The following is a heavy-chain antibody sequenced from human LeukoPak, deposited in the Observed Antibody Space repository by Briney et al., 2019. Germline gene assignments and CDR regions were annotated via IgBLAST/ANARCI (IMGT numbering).Heavy chain of an antibody. CDR2: ISSSSSTI. Sequence: WVSYISSSSSTIYYADSVKGRFTISRDNAKNSLYLQMNSLRAEDTAVYYCARELSGSYDYWGQGTLVTVSS. J-gene: IGHJ4*02. CDR3: ARELSGSYDY. V-gene: IGHV3-48*04. D-gene: IGHD1-26*01.